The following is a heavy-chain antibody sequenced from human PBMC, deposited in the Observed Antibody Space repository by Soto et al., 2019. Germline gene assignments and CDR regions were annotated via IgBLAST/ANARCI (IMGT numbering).Heavy chain of an antibody. Sequence: GGSLRLSCAASGFTFSSYAMTWVRQAPGKGLEWVSTILDSGVTTYHADSVKGRFIISRDNSKNTLYLQMNSLRAEDTAVYFCAKEYYDYWSDYYHYFDYWGQGTLVTVSS. CDR1: GFTFSSYA. CDR2: ILDSGVTT. J-gene: IGHJ4*02. D-gene: IGHD3-3*01. V-gene: IGHV3-23*01. CDR3: AKEYYDYWSDYYHYFDY.